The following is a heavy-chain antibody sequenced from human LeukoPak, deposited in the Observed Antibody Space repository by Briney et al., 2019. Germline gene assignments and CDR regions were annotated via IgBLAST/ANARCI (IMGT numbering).Heavy chain of an antibody. Sequence: GGSLRLSCAASGFTFTRYWMYWVRQAPGKGLEWVSAISGSGGSTYYADSVKGRFTISRDNSKNTLYLQMNSLRAEDTAVYYCAKKESRYCSSTSCLIGMDVWGQGTTVTVSS. V-gene: IGHV3-23*01. CDR2: ISGSGGST. CDR3: AKKESRYCSSTSCLIGMDV. CDR1: GFTFTRYW. J-gene: IGHJ6*02. D-gene: IGHD2-2*01.